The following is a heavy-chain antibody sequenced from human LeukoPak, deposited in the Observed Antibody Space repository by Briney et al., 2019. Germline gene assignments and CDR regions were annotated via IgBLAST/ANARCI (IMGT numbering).Heavy chain of an antibody. CDR1: GYTFTSNG. CDR3: ARTSPIAAYDY. Sequence: ASVKVSCKASGYTFTSNGISWVRQAPGQGLEWMGWISAYNGNTNYEQKLQGRVTMTRDTSTSTVYMELSSLRSEDTAVYYCARTSPIAAYDYWGQGTLVTVSS. CDR2: ISAYNGNT. D-gene: IGHD2-15*01. J-gene: IGHJ4*02. V-gene: IGHV1-18*01.